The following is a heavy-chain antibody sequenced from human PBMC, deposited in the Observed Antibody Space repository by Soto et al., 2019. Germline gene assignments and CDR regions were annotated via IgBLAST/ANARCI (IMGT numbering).Heavy chain of an antibody. CDR2: INPSGGST. V-gene: IGHV1-46*01. CDR3: EKVRYSSPMGYYYGMDV. D-gene: IGHD6-19*01. Sequence: ASVKVSCKASGYTFTSYYMHWFRQAPGQGPEWMGIINPSGGSTSYAQKFQGRVTMTRDTSTSTVYMEVNNLRYEDTAVYYCEKVRYSSPMGYYYGMDVWGQGTTVTVSS. CDR1: GYTFTSYY. J-gene: IGHJ6*01.